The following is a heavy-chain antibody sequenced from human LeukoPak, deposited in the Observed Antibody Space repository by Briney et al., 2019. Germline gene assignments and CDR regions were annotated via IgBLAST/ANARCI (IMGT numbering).Heavy chain of an antibody. Sequence: ASVKVSCKASGYTFTDYAIHWVRQAPGQRLEWMGWINAGNGDTKYSQKFQGRVTITRDTSASTAYMEVSSLRSEDTAVYYCATGISSSPGSYHDYWGQGTLVTVSS. CDR2: INAGNGDT. CDR3: ATGISSSPGSYHDY. D-gene: IGHD3-16*02. CDR1: GYTFTDYA. V-gene: IGHV1-3*01. J-gene: IGHJ4*02.